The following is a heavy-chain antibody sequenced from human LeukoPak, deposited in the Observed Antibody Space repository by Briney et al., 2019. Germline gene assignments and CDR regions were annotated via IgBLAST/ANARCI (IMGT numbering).Heavy chain of an antibody. D-gene: IGHD2-15*01. J-gene: IGHJ3*02. Sequence: GGSLRLSCAASGFTFSNYAMSWVRQAPGKGLEWVSAISHSGGTTYYADSVKGRFTISRDNSKNTLYLQMNSLRAEDTAAYRCAKAPPPYCSGGSCFDAFDIWGQGTMVTVSS. V-gene: IGHV3-23*01. CDR2: ISHSGGTT. CDR1: GFTFSNYA. CDR3: AKAPPPYCSGGSCFDAFDI.